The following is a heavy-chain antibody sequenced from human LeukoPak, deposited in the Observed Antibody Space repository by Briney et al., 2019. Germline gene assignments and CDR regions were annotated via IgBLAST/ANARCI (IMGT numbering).Heavy chain of an antibody. CDR3: AKSYSYYYYGMDV. V-gene: IGHV3-23*01. Sequence: GGSPRLSCAASGFTFSSYAMSWVRQAPGKGLEWVSAISGSGGSTYYADSVKGRFTISRDNSKNTLYLQMNSLRAEDTAVYYCAKSYSYYYYGMDVWGQGTTVTVSS. CDR2: ISGSGGST. J-gene: IGHJ6*02. CDR1: GFTFSSYA.